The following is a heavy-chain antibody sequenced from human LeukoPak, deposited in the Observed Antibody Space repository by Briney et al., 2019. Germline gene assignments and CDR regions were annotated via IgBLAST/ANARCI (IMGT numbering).Heavy chain of an antibody. Sequence: GGSLRLSCTVSGFAFGDYAINWVRQAPGKGLEWVGFIRSKAFGETAEYAASVKGRFTISRDDSKSIAYLQMNSLKTEDTAVYYCTRDRGSSTLGDYWGQGTLVTVSS. D-gene: IGHD7-27*01. J-gene: IGHJ4*02. CDR1: GFAFGDYA. CDR2: IRSKAFGETA. CDR3: TRDRGSSTLGDY. V-gene: IGHV3-49*04.